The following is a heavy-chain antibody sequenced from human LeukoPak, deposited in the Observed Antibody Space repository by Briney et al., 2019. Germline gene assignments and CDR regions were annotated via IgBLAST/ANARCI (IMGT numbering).Heavy chain of an antibody. Sequence: ASVTVSCKASGYTFTSYDINWVRQAPGQGLEWMGWMNPNSGNTIYAQKFQGRVTITRNTSISTAYMELSSLRSEDTAVYYCARGLARTSMVTRGGVRFDYWGQGTLVTVSS. D-gene: IGHD5-18*01. CDR1: GYTFTSYD. J-gene: IGHJ4*02. CDR2: MNPNSGNT. V-gene: IGHV1-8*03. CDR3: ARGLARTSMVTRGGVRFDY.